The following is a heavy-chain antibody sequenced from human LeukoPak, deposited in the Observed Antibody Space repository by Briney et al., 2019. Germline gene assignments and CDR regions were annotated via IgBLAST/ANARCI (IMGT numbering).Heavy chain of an antibody. D-gene: IGHD3-3*01. CDR3: ARALFFGVVPTAFDI. Sequence: GGSLRLSCAASGFTFSSYAMHWVRQAPGKGLEWVAVISYDGSNKYYADSVKGRFTISRDNSKNTLYLQMNSLRAEDTAVYYCARALFFGVVPTAFDIWGQGTMVTVSS. CDR1: GFTFSSYA. V-gene: IGHV3-30-3*01. CDR2: ISYDGSNK. J-gene: IGHJ3*02.